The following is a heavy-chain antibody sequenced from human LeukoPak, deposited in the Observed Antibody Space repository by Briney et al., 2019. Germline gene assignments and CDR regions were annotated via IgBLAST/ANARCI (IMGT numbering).Heavy chain of an antibody. J-gene: IGHJ5*02. CDR1: GGSISSYY. V-gene: IGHV4-59*08. CDR2: IDYSGST. Sequence: SETLSLTCTVSGGSISSYYWSWIRQPPGKGLEWIGYIDYSGSTNYNPSLKRRVTISVDTSKNQFSLKVRSVTAADTAVYYCARRFRNWLDPWGQGTLVTVSS. CDR3: ARRFRNWLDP.